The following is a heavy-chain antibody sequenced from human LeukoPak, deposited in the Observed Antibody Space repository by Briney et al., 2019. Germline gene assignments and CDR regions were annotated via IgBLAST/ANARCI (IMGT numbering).Heavy chain of an antibody. Sequence: GGSLRLSCAASGFTFSSYGMNWVRQAPGRGLEWVSSISSSSSYIYYADSVKGRFTISRDNAKNSLYLQMNSLRAEDTAVYYCAKAAVPAASDYWGQGTLVTVSS. CDR1: GFTFSSYG. J-gene: IGHJ4*02. CDR2: ISSSSSYI. V-gene: IGHV3-21*01. D-gene: IGHD2-2*01. CDR3: AKAAVPAASDY.